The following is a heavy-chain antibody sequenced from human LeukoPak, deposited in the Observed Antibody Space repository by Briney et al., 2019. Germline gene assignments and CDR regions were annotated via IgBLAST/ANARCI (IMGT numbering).Heavy chain of an antibody. V-gene: IGHV3-23*01. CDR2: ISGSGGST. CDR1: GFTFSDYY. J-gene: IGHJ4*02. Sequence: GGSLRLSCAASGFTFSDYYMSWIRQAPGKGLEWVSAISGSGGSTYYADSVKGRFTISRDNSKNTLYLQMNSLRAEDTAVYYCARDTDSMVRGPNDYWGQGTLVTVSS. D-gene: IGHD3-10*01. CDR3: ARDTDSMVRGPNDY.